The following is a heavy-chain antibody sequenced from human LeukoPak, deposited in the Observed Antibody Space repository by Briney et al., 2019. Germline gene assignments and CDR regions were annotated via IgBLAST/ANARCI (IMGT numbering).Heavy chain of an antibody. Sequence: PSQTLSLTCTVSGGSISSGGYYWSWIRQPPGKGLEWIGYIYHSGSTYYNPSLKSRVTISVDRSKNQFSLKLSSVTAADTAVYYCAREPVYYDSSGYSSVGAFDIWGQGTMVTASS. J-gene: IGHJ3*02. CDR1: GGSISSGGYY. V-gene: IGHV4-30-2*01. CDR3: AREPVYYDSSGYSSVGAFDI. CDR2: IYHSGST. D-gene: IGHD3-22*01.